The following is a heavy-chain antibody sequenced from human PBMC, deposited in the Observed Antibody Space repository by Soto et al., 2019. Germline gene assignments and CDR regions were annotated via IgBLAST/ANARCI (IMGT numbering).Heavy chain of an antibody. V-gene: IGHV3-21*01. J-gene: IGHJ4*02. CDR3: ARGRYSSSSVDY. D-gene: IGHD6-6*01. Sequence: GGSLRLSCAASGFTFSSYSMNWVRQAPGKGLEWVSSISSSSSYIYYADTVKGRFTISRDNAKNSLYMQMNSLRAEDTAVYYCARGRYSSSSVDYWGQGTLVTVSS. CDR2: ISSSSSYI. CDR1: GFTFSSYS.